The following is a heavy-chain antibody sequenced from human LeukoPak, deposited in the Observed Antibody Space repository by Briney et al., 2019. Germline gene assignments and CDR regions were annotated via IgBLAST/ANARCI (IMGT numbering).Heavy chain of an antibody. CDR3: AKDQPYYYDSSGSAPYFDY. CDR1: GFTFSSYG. V-gene: IGHV3-30*02. Sequence: PGGTLRLSCAASGFTFSSYGTHWVRETPGRRLEWVAFIRFDVSNKYYADSVQGRFTISRDNSKNTLYLQMNSLRAEDTAVYYCAKDQPYYYDSSGSAPYFDYWGQGTLVTVSS. CDR2: IRFDVSNK. D-gene: IGHD3-22*01. J-gene: IGHJ4*02.